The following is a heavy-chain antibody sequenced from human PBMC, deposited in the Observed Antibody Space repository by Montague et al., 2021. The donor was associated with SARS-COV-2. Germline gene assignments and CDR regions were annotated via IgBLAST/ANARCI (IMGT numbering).Heavy chain of an antibody. V-gene: IGHV4-39*01. CDR1: GGSISSSSYY. Sequence: SETLSLTCTVSGGSISSSSYYWGWIRQPPGKGLVWIGSIYYSGSTYYNPSLKSRVTISVDTSKNQFSLKLSSVTAADTAVYYCATYYDILTGYYIDAFDIWGQGTMVTVSS. CDR2: IYYSGST. J-gene: IGHJ3*02. D-gene: IGHD3-9*01. CDR3: ATYYDILTGYYIDAFDI.